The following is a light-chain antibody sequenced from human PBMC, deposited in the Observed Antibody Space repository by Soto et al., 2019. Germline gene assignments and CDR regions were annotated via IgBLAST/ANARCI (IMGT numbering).Light chain of an antibody. Sequence: IVFTQSPFTLSLSPGERATLSCRAIQSVSSSYLTWYQQKPGQAPRLLIYGASTRATGIPDRFSGSGSGTDFALTISRLEPEDFVVYYCQHYVNSPPGTFGQGTKV. V-gene: IGKV3-20*01. CDR3: QHYVNSPPGT. CDR1: QSVSSSY. CDR2: GAS. J-gene: IGKJ1*01.